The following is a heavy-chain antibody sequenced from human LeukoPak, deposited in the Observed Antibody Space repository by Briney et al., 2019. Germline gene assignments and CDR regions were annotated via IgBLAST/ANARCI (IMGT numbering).Heavy chain of an antibody. V-gene: IGHV3-69-1*01. CDR1: GFTVSSND. Sequence: GGSLRLSCAASGFTVSSNDMTWVRQAPGKGLEWVSSISSSSYIYYADSVKGRFTISRDNAKNSLYLQMNSLRAEDTAVYYCARTTVVSPTWFDPWGQGTLVTVSS. CDR3: ARTTVVSPTWFDP. CDR2: ISSSSYI. D-gene: IGHD4-23*01. J-gene: IGHJ5*02.